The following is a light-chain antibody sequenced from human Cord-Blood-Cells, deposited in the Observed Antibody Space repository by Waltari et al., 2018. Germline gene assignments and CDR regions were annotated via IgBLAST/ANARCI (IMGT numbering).Light chain of an antibody. CDR2: QDS. CDR1: NLGVKY. J-gene: IGLJ1*01. V-gene: IGLV3-1*01. CDR3: QAWNSSTYV. Sequence: SSVLTQPPSVSVSPGQTASLTCSGDNLGVKYACWYQQKPGHSPMRVICQDSKRPSGSPERFSGSNSGNTATLTIGGTQAIDEADYYCQAWNSSTYVFVTRTKVTVL.